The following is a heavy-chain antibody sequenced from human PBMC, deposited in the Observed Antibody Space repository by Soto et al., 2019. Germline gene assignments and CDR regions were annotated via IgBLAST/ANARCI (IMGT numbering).Heavy chain of an antibody. CDR3: ARGPIAARSYYYYGMDV. CDR2: ISAYNGNT. D-gene: IGHD6-6*01. Sequence: ASVKVSCKASGHTFTSYGISWVRQAPGQGLEWMGWISAYNGNTNYAQKLQGRVTMTTDTSTSTAYMELRSLRSDDTAVYYCARGPIAARSYYYYGMDVWGQGTTVTVSS. CDR1: GHTFTSYG. J-gene: IGHJ6*02. V-gene: IGHV1-18*01.